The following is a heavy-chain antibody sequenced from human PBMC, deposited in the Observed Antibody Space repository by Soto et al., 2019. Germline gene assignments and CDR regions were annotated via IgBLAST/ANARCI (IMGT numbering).Heavy chain of an antibody. CDR1: GGSVSSGSYY. CDR3: ARQRAISLGLAYYYYGMDV. Sequence: QVQLQESGPGLVKPSETLSLTCTVSGGSVSSGSYYWSWIRQPPGKGLEWIGYIYYSGSTNYNPSLKSRVTISVDTSKNQFSLKLSSVTAADTAVYYCARQRAISLGLAYYYYGMDVWGQGTTVTVSS. V-gene: IGHV4-61*01. CDR2: IYYSGST. D-gene: IGHD1-26*01. J-gene: IGHJ6*02.